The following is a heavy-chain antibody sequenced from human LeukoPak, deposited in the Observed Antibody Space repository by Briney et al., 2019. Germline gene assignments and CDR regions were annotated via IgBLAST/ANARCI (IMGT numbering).Heavy chain of an antibody. Sequence: ASVKVSCKASGYTFTGYYIHWVRQAPGQGLEWMGWINPNSGGTNYAQNFQGSITMTRDTSISTAYMELSRLRSDDTAVYYCATTRRYYYDSSGPDAFDLWGQGTMVIVSS. CDR1: GYTFTGYY. CDR2: INPNSGGT. V-gene: IGHV1-2*02. CDR3: ATTRRYYYDSSGPDAFDL. J-gene: IGHJ3*01. D-gene: IGHD3-22*01.